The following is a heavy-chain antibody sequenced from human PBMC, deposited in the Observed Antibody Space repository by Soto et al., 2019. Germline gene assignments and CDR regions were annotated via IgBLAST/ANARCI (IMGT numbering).Heavy chain of an antibody. D-gene: IGHD3-3*01. CDR1: GFTFSNYA. CDR3: ARDWTGDTCPCLDV. J-gene: IGHJ6*02. V-gene: IGHV3-23*01. Sequence: EVQLLESGGGLVQPGGSLRLSCAAAGFTFSNYALTWVRQSPGKGLKWVSTFSGSGGSTYYADSVRGRFTISRDNSKNTLFLQMNSLRVEDTAIYYCARDWTGDTCPCLDVWGQGTTVSVSS. CDR2: FSGSGGST.